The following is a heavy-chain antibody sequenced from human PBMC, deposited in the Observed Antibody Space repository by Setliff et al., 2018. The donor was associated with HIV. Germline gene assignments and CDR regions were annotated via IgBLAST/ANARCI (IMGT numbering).Heavy chain of an antibody. J-gene: IGHJ1*01. CDR3: VRGVTRDISGYYRDEYFQH. V-gene: IGHV1-18*01. Sequence: ASVKVSCKASGYRFNTYGISWVRQAPGQGLEWMGWISPYNGDTRFAQSLQGRVTLTTDTSANTAYMEMRTLRSDDTAVYYCVRGVTRDISGYYRDEYFQHWGQGTPVTVSS. CDR2: ISPYNGDT. CDR1: GYRFNTYG. D-gene: IGHD3-22*01.